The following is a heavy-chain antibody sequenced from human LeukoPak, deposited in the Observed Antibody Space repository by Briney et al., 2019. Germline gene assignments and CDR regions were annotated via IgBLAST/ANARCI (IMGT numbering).Heavy chain of an antibody. CDR1: GYTFNTYV. CDR2: IHTYTGNP. CDR3: ARERYICSGGSCYFDY. V-gene: IGHV7-4-1*02. Sequence: GASVKVSCKASGYTFNTYVINWVRQAPGQGLEWMGWIHTYTGNPSYAQGFTGRFVFSLDTSVSTAYLQISSLKAEDTAVYYCARERYICSGGSCYFDYWGQGTLVTVSS. D-gene: IGHD2-15*01. J-gene: IGHJ4*02.